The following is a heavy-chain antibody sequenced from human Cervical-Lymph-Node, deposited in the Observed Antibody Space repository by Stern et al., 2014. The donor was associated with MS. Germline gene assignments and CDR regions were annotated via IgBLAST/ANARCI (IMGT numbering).Heavy chain of an antibody. CDR3: ARARPGSRSPYFLDN. D-gene: IGHD3-10*01. CDR1: GYSFTSHA. Sequence: QVQLVESGAEVKEPGASMKLSCNASGYSFTSHALNWVRQPPGPGLDRMGCINPKSGNKDYAQTFQDRVSMTTDSFTSTAYLEVSSLRSEDTAIYYCARARPGSRSPYFLDNWGQGTLVTVSS. V-gene: IGHV1-8*01. J-gene: IGHJ4*02. CDR2: INPKSGNK.